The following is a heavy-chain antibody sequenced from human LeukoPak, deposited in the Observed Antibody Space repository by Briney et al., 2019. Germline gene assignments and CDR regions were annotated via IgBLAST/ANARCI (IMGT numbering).Heavy chain of an antibody. CDR2: MNPNSGNT. CDR3: AGLATIDIF. CDR1: GGTFSSYA. V-gene: IGHV1-8*02. Sequence: ASVKVSCKASGGTFSSYAINWVRQATGQGLEWMGWMNPNSGNTGYAQKFQGRVTMTRNTSISTAYLELSSLTSEDTAVYYCAGLATIDIFWGQGTLVTVPS. D-gene: IGHD5-12*01. J-gene: IGHJ4*02.